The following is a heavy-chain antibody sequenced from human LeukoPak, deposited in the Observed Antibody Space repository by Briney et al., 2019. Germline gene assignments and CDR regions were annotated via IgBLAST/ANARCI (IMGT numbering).Heavy chain of an antibody. D-gene: IGHD6-13*01. CDR3: ARGSGSSWYYPTFDY. CDR1: GGSISSYY. CDR2: IYYSGST. J-gene: IGHJ4*02. V-gene: IGHV4-59*01. Sequence: PSETLSLTCTVSGGSISSYYWSWIRQPPGKGPEWIGYIYYSGSTNYNPSLKSRVTISVDTSKNQFSLKLSSVTAADTAVYYCARGSGSSWYYPTFDYWGQGTLVTVSS.